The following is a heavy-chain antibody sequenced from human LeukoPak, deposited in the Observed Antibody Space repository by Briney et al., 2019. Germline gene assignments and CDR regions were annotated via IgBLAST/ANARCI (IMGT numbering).Heavy chain of an antibody. V-gene: IGHV1-18*01. D-gene: IGHD5-24*01. Sequence: ASVKVSCKASGGTFSSYAINWVRQAPGQGLEWMGWISAYNGDTNYAQKFQGRVTMTTDTSTRTAYMELRSLRSDDTAVYYCARDLRAFRDGYKNRNYYLDYWGQGTLVTVSS. J-gene: IGHJ4*02. CDR3: ARDLRAFRDGYKNRNYYLDY. CDR1: GGTFSSYA. CDR2: ISAYNGDT.